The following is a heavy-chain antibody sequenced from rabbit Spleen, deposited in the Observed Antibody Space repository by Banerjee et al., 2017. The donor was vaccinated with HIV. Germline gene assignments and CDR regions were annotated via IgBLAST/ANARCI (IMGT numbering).Heavy chain of an antibody. CDR2: IYITIDST. J-gene: IGHJ4*01. CDR1: GFDFRAYG. V-gene: IGHV1S45*01. CDR3: ARDFDF. Sequence: QEQLVESGGGLVQPGGSLKLSFKASGFDFRAYGVSWVRQAPGKGLEWIACIYITIDSTYYASWAKGRFTISKTSSTTVTLQMTSLTAADTATYFCARDFDFWGPGTLVTVS.